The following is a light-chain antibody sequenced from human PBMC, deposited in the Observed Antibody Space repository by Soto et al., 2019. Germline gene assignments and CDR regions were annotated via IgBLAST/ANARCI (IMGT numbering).Light chain of an antibody. Sequence: DIVMTQSPATLSVSPGERATLSCRASQSVSSNLAWYQQKPGQPPRLLISGASTRATGIPARFSGSGSGTEFTLTISILQSEDVAVYYCQQYNYWKTFGGGTKVEIK. J-gene: IGKJ4*01. CDR2: GAS. CDR3: QQYNYWKT. V-gene: IGKV3-15*01. CDR1: QSVSSN.